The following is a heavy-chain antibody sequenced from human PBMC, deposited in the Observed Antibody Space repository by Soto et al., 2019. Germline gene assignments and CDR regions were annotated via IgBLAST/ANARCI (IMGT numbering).Heavy chain of an antibody. D-gene: IGHD3-10*01. V-gene: IGHV5-51*01. J-gene: IGHJ6*02. CDR1: GYSFTSYW. Sequence: GESLKISCKGSGYSFTSYWIGWVRQMPGKGLEWMGIIYPGDSDTRYSPSFQGQVTISADKSISTAYLQWSSLKASDTAMYYCARXLYGSGSQRSRYYGMDVWGQGTTVTVSS. CDR3: ARXLYGSGSQRSRYYGMDV. CDR2: IYPGDSDT.